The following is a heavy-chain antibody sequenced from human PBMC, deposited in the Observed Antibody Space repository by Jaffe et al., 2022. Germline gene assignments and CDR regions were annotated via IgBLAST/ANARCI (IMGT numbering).Heavy chain of an antibody. D-gene: IGHD3-9*01. Sequence: EVQLLESGGGLVQPGGSLRLSCAASGFTFSSYAMSWVRQAPGKGLEWVSAISGSGGSTYYADSVKGRFTISRDNSKNTLYLQMNSLRAEDTAVYYCAKVTRLRYFDWLGDAFDIWGQGTMVTVSS. J-gene: IGHJ3*02. CDR2: ISGSGGST. V-gene: IGHV3-23*01. CDR1: GFTFSSYA. CDR3: AKVTRLRYFDWLGDAFDI.